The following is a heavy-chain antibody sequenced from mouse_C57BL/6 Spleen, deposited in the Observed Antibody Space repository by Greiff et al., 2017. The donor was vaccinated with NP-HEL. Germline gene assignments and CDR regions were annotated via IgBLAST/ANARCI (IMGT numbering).Heavy chain of an antibody. D-gene: IGHD1-1*01. J-gene: IGHJ2*01. V-gene: IGHV5-17*01. Sequence: EVQRVESGGGLVKPGGSLKLSCAASGFTFSDYGMHWVRQAPEKGVEWVAYISSGSSTIYYADTVKGRFTISRDNAKNTLFLQMTSLRSEDTAMYYCARDYYGSSVYFDYWGQGTTLTVSS. CDR2: ISSGSSTI. CDR1: GFTFSDYG. CDR3: ARDYYGSSVYFDY.